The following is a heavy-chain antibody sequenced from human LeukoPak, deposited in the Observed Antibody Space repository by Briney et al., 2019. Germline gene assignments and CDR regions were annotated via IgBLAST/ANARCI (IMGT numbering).Heavy chain of an antibody. CDR2: IYYSGST. CDR3: AGYYGSGSYRPDDY. V-gene: IGHV4-39*01. CDR1: GGSIGRSSYY. J-gene: IGHJ4*02. Sequence: SETLSLTCTVSGGSIGRSSYYWGWIRQPPGKGLEWIGSIYYSGSTHYSPSLKSRVTISVDTSKNQFSLKLSSVTAADTAVYYCAGYYGSGSYRPDDYWGQGTLVTVSS. D-gene: IGHD3-10*01.